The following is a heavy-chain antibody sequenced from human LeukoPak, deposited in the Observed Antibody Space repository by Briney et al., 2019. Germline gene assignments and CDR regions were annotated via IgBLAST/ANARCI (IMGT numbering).Heavy chain of an antibody. V-gene: IGHV4-39*07. J-gene: IGHJ4*02. CDR1: GGSITNTNYY. D-gene: IGHD5-24*01. CDR3: ARGTEADGTFMFDF. Sequence: SETLPLTCTVSGGSITNTNYYWAWIRQPPGEGLEWIGSVYHSGVTYYNPSLKSRVTISVDKSKKQFSLKLDSVTAADTAVYYCARGTEADGTFMFDFWGQGTLVTVSS. CDR2: VYHSGVT.